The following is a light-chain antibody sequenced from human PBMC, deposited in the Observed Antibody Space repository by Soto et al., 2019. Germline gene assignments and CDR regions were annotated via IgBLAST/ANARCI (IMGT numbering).Light chain of an antibody. CDR3: QQYNKWPLT. CDR2: DAS. Sequence: TVMTQSPATLSVSXGESVTLSWRATHSVTSKLAWYQQKPCXSPRLLXYDASTRAHASPARFSGGGSGTEFTRTISSLQSEDFAVYYGQQYNKWPLTFGGGTKVDIK. CDR1: HSVTSK. J-gene: IGKJ4*01. V-gene: IGKV3-15*01.